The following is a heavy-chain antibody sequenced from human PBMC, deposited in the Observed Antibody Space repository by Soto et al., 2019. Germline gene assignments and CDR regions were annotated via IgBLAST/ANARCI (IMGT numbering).Heavy chain of an antibody. CDR3: ARRQSSSWYGL. J-gene: IGHJ4*02. CDR1: GGSISSSSYY. CDR2: FYYSGST. Sequence: QLQLQESGPGLVKPSETLSLTCTVSGGSISSSSYYWGWIRQPPGKGLEWIGSFYYSGSTYYNPSLKSRVTISVDTSKNQFSLKLSSVTAADTAVYYCARRQSSSWYGLWGQGTLVTVSS. D-gene: IGHD6-13*01. V-gene: IGHV4-39*01.